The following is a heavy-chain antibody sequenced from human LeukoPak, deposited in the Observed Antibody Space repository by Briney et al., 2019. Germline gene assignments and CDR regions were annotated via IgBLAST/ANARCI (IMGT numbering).Heavy chain of an antibody. CDR3: ARDGPWFGEFFDY. CDR1: GFTFSNYW. Sequence: GGSLRLSCAASGFTFSNYWMSWVRQAPGKGLEWVANIKADGSTKNYMGPMKGRFTISRDNAKNSLYLQMNSLRAEDTAVYFCARDGPWFGEFFDYWGQGTLVTVSS. V-gene: IGHV3-7*01. J-gene: IGHJ4*02. D-gene: IGHD3-10*01. CDR2: IKADGSTK.